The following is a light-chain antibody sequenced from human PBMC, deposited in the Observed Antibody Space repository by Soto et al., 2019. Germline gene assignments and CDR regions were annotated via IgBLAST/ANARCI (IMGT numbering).Light chain of an antibody. CDR1: NIGSKT. CDR2: FDS. J-gene: IGLJ3*02. CDR3: KVWDSSSDHRGV. Sequence: SYELTQPPSVSVAPGKTARITCGGNNIGSKTVHWYQQKPGQAPVLVIYFDSARPSGIPERFSGSNSGNTATLTISRVEAGDEADYYCKVWDSSSDHRGVFGGGTKLTVL. V-gene: IGLV3-21*04.